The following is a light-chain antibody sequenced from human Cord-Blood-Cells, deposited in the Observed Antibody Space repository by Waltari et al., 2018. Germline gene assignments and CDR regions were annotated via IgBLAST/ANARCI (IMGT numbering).Light chain of an antibody. CDR3: CSYAGSWV. CDR2: DGS. J-gene: IGLJ3*02. CDR1: SSAVGSYNL. Sequence: QAALTQPASVSWSPGQSITISCTGTSSAVGSYNLVSWYQQHPGKAPKLMFYDGSKRTSGVSNRFFGSKSGNTASLTISGLQAEDEADYYCCSYAGSWVFGGGTKLTVL. V-gene: IGLV2-23*01.